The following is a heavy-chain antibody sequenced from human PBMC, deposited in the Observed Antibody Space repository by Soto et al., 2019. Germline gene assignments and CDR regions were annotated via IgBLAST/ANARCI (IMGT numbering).Heavy chain of an antibody. J-gene: IGHJ4*02. V-gene: IGHV3-7*01. CDR2: IKEDGSDK. CDR1: GFSFNTYW. D-gene: IGHD6-25*01. Sequence: EVQLVESGGDLVQPGGSLRLSCVASGFSFNTYWMSWVRQAPGKGLEWVANIKEDGSDKYYVDSVTGRFTISRAIAKKLLYRQMNSLGAGATVIDYCAKFTRSSSGDYWGQGALVTVS. CDR3: AKFTRSSSGDY.